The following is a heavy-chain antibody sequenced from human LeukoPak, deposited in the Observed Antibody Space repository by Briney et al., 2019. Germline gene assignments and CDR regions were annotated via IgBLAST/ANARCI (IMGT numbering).Heavy chain of an antibody. J-gene: IGHJ4*02. CDR3: AKEVWPTVTTPGHTHFDY. D-gene: IGHD4-17*01. V-gene: IGHV3-23*01. CDR2: IDYSGGST. CDR1: GFTLSSYE. Sequence: GGSLRLSCTASGFTLSSYEMSWIRQAPGKGLEWVSSIDYSGGSTYYADSVKGRFTISRDNSKNTLCLQMNSLRAEDTAVYYCAKEVWPTVTTPGHTHFDYWGQGTLVTVSS.